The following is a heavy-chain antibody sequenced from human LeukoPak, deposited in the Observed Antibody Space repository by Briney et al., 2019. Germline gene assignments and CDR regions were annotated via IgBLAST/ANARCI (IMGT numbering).Heavy chain of an antibody. CDR1: GGSISSYY. D-gene: IGHD3-22*01. V-gene: IGHV4-4*07. J-gene: IGHJ4*02. CDR3: ARSIDYYDSSGPDY. CDR2: IYNSGST. Sequence: SETLSLTCTVSGGSISSYYWSWIRQPAGKGLEWIGRIYNSGSTNYNPSLKSRVTMSVDTSKNQFSLKLSSVTAADTAVYYCARSIDYYDSSGPDYWGQGTLVTVSS.